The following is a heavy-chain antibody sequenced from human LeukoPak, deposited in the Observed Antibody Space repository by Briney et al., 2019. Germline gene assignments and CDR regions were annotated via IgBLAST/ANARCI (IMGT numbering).Heavy chain of an antibody. CDR3: AKDSAIFGVFDY. D-gene: IGHD3-3*01. CDR2: IWYGGSNK. V-gene: IGHV3-33*03. Sequence: GSSLRLSCAASGFTFSNYAMHWVRQAPGKGLEWVAVIWYGGSNKYYADSVKGRFTISRDKSKNTLYLQMNSPRAEDTAVYYCAKDSAIFGVFDYWGQGTLVTVSS. CDR1: GFTFSNYA. J-gene: IGHJ4*02.